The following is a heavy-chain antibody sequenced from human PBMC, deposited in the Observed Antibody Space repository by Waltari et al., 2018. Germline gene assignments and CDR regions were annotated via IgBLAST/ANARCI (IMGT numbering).Heavy chain of an antibody. CDR2: INPNSGGT. CDR1: GYTFTGYY. J-gene: IGHJ1*01. Sequence: QVQLVQSGAEVKKPGASVKVSCKASGYTFTGYYMHWVRQAPGQGLEWMGRINPNSGGTNEAQKFKGRVTMTRDTSISTAYMELSRLRSDDTAVYYCARAGGQQLVLLGGRYFQHWGQGTLVTVSS. D-gene: IGHD6-13*01. V-gene: IGHV1-2*06. CDR3: ARAGGQQLVLLGGRYFQH.